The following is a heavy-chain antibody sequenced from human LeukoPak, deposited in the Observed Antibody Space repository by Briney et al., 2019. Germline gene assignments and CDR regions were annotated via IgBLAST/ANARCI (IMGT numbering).Heavy chain of an antibody. V-gene: IGHV3-33*06. CDR1: GFTFSSYG. CDR3: AKSSRRYCSGGSCYSDY. D-gene: IGHD2-15*01. J-gene: IGHJ4*02. Sequence: GGSLRLSCAASGFTFSSYGMHWVRQAPGKGLEWVAVIWYDGSNKYYADSVKGRFTISRDNSKNTLYLQMNSLRAEDTAVYYCAKSSRRYCSGGSCYSDYWGQGTLVTVSS. CDR2: IWYDGSNK.